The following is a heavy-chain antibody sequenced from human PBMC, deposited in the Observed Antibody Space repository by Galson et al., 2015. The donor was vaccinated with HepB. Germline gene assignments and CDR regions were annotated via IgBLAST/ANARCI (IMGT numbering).Heavy chain of an antibody. V-gene: IGHV3-23*01. Sequence: SLRLSCAVSGFTFKDYAMSWVRQAPGKGLEWVSGISRSGGSTSYADSVKGRFTISRDNSKNTPFLEISSLRAEDTAIYYCAKDREVGYCSGGSCSPPDSWGQGTLVTVSS. CDR3: AKDREVGYCSGGSCSPPDS. J-gene: IGHJ4*02. CDR1: GFTFKDYA. D-gene: IGHD2-15*01. CDR2: ISRSGGST.